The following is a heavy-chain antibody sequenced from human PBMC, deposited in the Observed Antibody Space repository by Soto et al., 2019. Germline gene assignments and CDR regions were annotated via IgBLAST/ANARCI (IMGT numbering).Heavy chain of an antibody. CDR1: GGSINSYW. Sequence: SETLSLTGSVSGGSINSYWWSWIRQPAGKGLEWIGRVYSSGTTDYNPSLNSRATMSVETSKNQFSLKLSSVTAADTAVYYCARHIGSYDYGERYSGQGIQITVCS. J-gene: IGHJ4*02. CDR2: VYSSGTT. CDR3: ARHIGSYDYGERY. V-gene: IGHV4-4*07. D-gene: IGHD2-21*01.